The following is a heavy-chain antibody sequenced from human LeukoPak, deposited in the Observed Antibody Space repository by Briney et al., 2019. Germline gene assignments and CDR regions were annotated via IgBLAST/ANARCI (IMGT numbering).Heavy chain of an antibody. D-gene: IGHD3-22*01. CDR3: ARGYYDSSGYSYYYGMDV. J-gene: IGHJ6*02. Sequence: SVKVSCKASGGTFSSYAISWVRQAPGQGLEWMGRIIPILGIANYAQKFQGRVTITADKSTSTAYMELSSLRSVDTAVYYCARGYYDSSGYSYYYGMDVWGQGTTVTVSS. CDR1: GGTFSSYA. V-gene: IGHV1-69*04. CDR2: IIPILGIA.